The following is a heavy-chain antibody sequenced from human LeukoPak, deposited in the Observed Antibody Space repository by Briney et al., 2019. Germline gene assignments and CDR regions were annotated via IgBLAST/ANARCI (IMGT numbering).Heavy chain of an antibody. V-gene: IGHV1-18*01. CDR1: GYTFTSYG. CDR3: ARRHYSSSWYNWLDP. D-gene: IGHD6-13*01. CDR2: ISAYNGNT. Sequence: ASVKVSCKASGYTFTSYGISWVRQAPGQGLEWMGWISAYNGNTNYAQKLQGRVTMTTDTSTSTAYMELRSLRSDDTAVYYRARRHYSSSWYNWLDPWGQGTLVTVSS. J-gene: IGHJ5*02.